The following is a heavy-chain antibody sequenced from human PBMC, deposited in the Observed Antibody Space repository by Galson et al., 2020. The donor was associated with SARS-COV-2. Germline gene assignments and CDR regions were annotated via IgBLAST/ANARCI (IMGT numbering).Heavy chain of an antibody. CDR1: GFTFSSYA. J-gene: IGHJ4*02. Sequence: GSLRHSCAASGFTFSSYAMSWVRQAPGKGLEWVSAISGSGGSTYYADSVKGRFTISRDNSKNTLYLQMNSLRAEDTAVYYCAKDGYNYDYIDYWGQGTLVTVSS. CDR3: AKDGYNYDYIDY. CDR2: ISGSGGST. D-gene: IGHD5-12*01. V-gene: IGHV3-23*01.